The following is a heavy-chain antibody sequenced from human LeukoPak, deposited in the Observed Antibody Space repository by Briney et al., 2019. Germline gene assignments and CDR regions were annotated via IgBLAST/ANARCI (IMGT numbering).Heavy chain of an antibody. D-gene: IGHD1-14*01. CDR3: VRDSHNAYHPD. V-gene: IGHV3-7*04. CDR1: GFTFSNYW. Sequence: GGSLRLSCAASGFTFSNYWMNWVRQAPGKGLEWVANIKNDGGEIFYVDSLKGRFTISRDNAENSLYLQMNSLRVDDTAVYSCVRDSHNAYHPDWGQGTPVTVSS. J-gene: IGHJ4*02. CDR2: IKNDGGEI.